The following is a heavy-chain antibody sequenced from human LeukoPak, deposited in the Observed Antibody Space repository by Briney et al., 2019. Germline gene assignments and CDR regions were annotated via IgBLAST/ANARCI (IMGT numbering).Heavy chain of an antibody. CDR1: GYTFTNYG. V-gene: IGHV1-18*01. J-gene: IGHJ4*02. Sequence: ASVKVSCKASGYTFTNYGISWVRQAPGQGLEWMGWISGYNGNTNYAQKLQGRVTMTTDTSTNTAFMELRSLRSDDTAVYYCTRQGGTSFPDYWGQGTMVTVSS. D-gene: IGHD2-2*01. CDR3: TRQGGTSFPDY. CDR2: ISGYNGNT.